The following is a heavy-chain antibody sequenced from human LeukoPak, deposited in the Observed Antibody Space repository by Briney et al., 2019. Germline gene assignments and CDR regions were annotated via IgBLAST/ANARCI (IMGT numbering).Heavy chain of an antibody. CDR1: GRSLSSYY. V-gene: IGHV4-59*01. Sequence: SSETLSLTCTVSGRSLSSYYWSWLRQPPGKGLEWIGYIYYSGSTNYNPTLKSRVTISVYTSKNQFSLKLSSVTAADTAVYYCAVAAAGTLFDPWGQGTLVTVSS. D-gene: IGHD6-13*01. CDR2: IYYSGST. CDR3: AVAAAGTLFDP. J-gene: IGHJ5*02.